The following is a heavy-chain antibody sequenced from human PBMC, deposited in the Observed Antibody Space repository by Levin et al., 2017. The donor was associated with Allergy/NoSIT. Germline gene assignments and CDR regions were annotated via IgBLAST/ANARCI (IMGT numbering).Heavy chain of an antibody. CDR2: ISAFNHNT. D-gene: IGHD6-13*01. Sequence: PLASVKVSCKASGYTFTNYGISWMRQAPGQGLEWMGWISAFNHNTDYAQKFQGRVTMTTDTSTSTAYMELRSLISDDTALYYCAREAAAGSGGDYWGQGTLVTVSS. CDR3: AREAAAGSGGDY. J-gene: IGHJ4*02. CDR1: GYTFTNYG. V-gene: IGHV1-18*01.